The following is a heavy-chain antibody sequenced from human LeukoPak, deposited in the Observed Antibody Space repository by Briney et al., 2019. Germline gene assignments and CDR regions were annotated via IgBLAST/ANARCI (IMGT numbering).Heavy chain of an antibody. V-gene: IGHV1-8*01. CDR1: GYTFTSYD. Sequence: GVSVKVSCKASGYTFTSYDINWVRQATGQGLEWMGWMNPSSGNTGYAQKFQGRATMTRNTSISTAYMELSSLRSEDTAVYYCARLVLAADSNWFDPWGQGTLVTVSS. J-gene: IGHJ5*02. CDR3: ARLVLAADSNWFDP. D-gene: IGHD6-13*01. CDR2: MNPSSGNT.